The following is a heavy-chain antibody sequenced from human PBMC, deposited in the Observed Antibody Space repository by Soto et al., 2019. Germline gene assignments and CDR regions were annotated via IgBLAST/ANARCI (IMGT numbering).Heavy chain of an antibody. V-gene: IGHV1-3*01. J-gene: IGHJ6*02. CDR1: RFTFTSYD. Sequence: GVSVKVSCKASRFTFTSYDIYWVRQSPGQRLEWMGWINAGNGNTKYSQKFQGRVTITRDTSASTAYMELSSLRSEDTAVYYCASSHALYYYYGMDVWGQGTTVTVSS. D-gene: IGHD2-2*01. CDR2: INAGNGNT. CDR3: ASSHALYYYYGMDV.